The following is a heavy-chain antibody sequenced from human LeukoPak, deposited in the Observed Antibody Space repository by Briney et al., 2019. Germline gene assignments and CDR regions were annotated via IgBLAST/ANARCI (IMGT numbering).Heavy chain of an antibody. CDR2: INPNSGGT. CDR1: GYTLTELS. CDR3: ARMLYGRWFDP. D-gene: IGHD3-16*02. V-gene: IGHV1-2*02. Sequence: ASVKVSCKVSGYTLTELSMHWVRQAPGQGLEWMGWINPNSGGTNYAQKFQSRVTMTRDTSISTAYMELSRLRSDDTAVYYCARMLYGRWFDPWGQGTLVTVSS. J-gene: IGHJ5*02.